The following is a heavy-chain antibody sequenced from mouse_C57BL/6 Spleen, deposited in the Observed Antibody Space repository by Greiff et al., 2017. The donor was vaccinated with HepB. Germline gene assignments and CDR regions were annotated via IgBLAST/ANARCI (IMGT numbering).Heavy chain of an antibody. CDR2: IYPGDGDT. CDR1: GYAFSSYW. D-gene: IGHD1-1*01. J-gene: IGHJ2*01. V-gene: IGHV1-80*01. CDR3: ARDGSSSYYFDY. Sequence: VQLQESGAELVKPGASVKISCKASGYAFSSYWMNWVKQRPGKGLEWIGQIYPGDGDTNYNGKFKGQATLTADKSSSTAYMQLSSLTSEDSAVYFGARDGSSSYYFDYWGQGTTLTVSS.